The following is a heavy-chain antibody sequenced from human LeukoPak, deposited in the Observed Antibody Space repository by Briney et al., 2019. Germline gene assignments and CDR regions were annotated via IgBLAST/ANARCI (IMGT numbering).Heavy chain of an antibody. CDR2: FSAYNGNT. CDR3: ARVTRVRSYDFWGGSDY. J-gene: IGHJ4*02. D-gene: IGHD3-3*01. Sequence: GALGKLCCKASGSLFTRSVISWGRQAARQRVGWWGWFSAYNGNTNYAQKLKSRVTMTTDTSTSTSYMELRSLRSDDTAVYYCARVTRVRSYDFWGGSDYWGQGTLVTVSS. CDR1: GSLFTRSV. V-gene: IGHV1-18*01.